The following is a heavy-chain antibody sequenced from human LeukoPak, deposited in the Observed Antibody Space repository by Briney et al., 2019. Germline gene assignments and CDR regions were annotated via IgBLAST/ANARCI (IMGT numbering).Heavy chain of an antibody. CDR3: AELGITMIGGV. CDR1: GFTFSSYE. V-gene: IGHV3-48*03. Sequence: GGSLRLSCAASGFTFSSYEMNWVRQAPGKGLEWISYISSSGSTIYYADSVKGRFTISRDNAKNSLYLQMNSLRAEDTAVYYCAELGITMIGGVWGKGTTVTVSS. J-gene: IGHJ6*04. D-gene: IGHD3-10*02. CDR2: ISSSGSTI.